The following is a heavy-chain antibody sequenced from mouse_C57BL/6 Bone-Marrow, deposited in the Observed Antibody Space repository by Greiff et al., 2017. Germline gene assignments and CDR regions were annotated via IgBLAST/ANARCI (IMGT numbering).Heavy chain of an antibody. Sequence: VQLQQPGAELVRPGTSVTLSCKASGYTFTSYWMHWVKQRPGQGLEWIGVIDPSDSYTNYNQKFQGKATLTVDTSSSTAYLPLSSLTSEDSAVYYCARAFSTVVAGDYWGQGTTLTVSS. D-gene: IGHD1-1*01. J-gene: IGHJ2*01. CDR3: ARAFSTVVAGDY. V-gene: IGHV1-59*01. CDR2: IDPSDSYT. CDR1: GYTFTSYW.